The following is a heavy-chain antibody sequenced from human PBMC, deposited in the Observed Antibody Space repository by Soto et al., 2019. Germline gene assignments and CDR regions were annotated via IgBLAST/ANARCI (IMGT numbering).Heavy chain of an antibody. CDR1: GGTFSSYT. CDR3: ARDRNWNDLNWFDP. V-gene: IGHV1-69*04. J-gene: IGHJ5*02. D-gene: IGHD1-1*01. CDR2: IIPILGIA. Sequence: ASVKVSFTASGGTFSSYTISWVRQAPGQGLEWMGRIIPILGIANYAQKFQGRVTITADKSTSTAYMELSSLRSEDTAVYYCARDRNWNDLNWFDPWGQGTLVTVSS.